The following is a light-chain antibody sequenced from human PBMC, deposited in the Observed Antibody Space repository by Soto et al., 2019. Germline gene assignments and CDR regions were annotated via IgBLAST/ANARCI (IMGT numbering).Light chain of an antibody. CDR1: SSDVGGYKY. Sequence: QSVLTQPRSVSGSPGQSVTISCTGTSSDVGGYKYVSWYQQKPGKAPKLIIYGVSRWPSGVPNRFSGSKSGNRASLTISGLQAKDEGDHYCCSYAVGQEVFGTGTKVTVL. V-gene: IGLV2-11*01. J-gene: IGLJ1*01. CDR3: CSYAVGQEV. CDR2: GVS.